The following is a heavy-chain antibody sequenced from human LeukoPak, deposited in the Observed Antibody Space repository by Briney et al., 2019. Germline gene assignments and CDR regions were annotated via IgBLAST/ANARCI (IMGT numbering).Heavy chain of an antibody. D-gene: IGHD2-2*01. Sequence: GGSLRLSCAASGFTFSDYYMSWIRQAPGKGLEWVSSISSSSSYIYYADSVKGRFTISRDNAKNSLYLQMNSLRAEDTAVYYCASRPAFNSPFDYWGQGTLVTVSS. CDR3: ASRPAFNSPFDY. CDR2: ISSSSSYI. J-gene: IGHJ4*02. CDR1: GFTFSDYY. V-gene: IGHV3-11*06.